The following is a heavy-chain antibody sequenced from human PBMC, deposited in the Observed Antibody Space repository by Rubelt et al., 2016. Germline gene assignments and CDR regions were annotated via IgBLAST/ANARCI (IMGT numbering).Heavy chain of an antibody. D-gene: IGHD1-26*01. V-gene: IGHV4-34*01. J-gene: IGHJ4*02. CDR1: GGSFSGYY. Sequence: QVQLQQWGAGLLKPSETLSLTCAVYGGSFSGYYWSWTRQPPGKGLEWIGEINHSGSTNYNPSLKSRVTISVDTSKNQFSLKLSSVTAADTAVYYCARALVGPFDYWGQGTLVTVSS. CDR3: ARALVGPFDY. CDR2: INHSGST.